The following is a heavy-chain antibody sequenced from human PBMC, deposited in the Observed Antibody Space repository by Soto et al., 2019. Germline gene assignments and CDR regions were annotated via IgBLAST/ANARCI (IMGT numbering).Heavy chain of an antibody. CDR2: ISSSSSYI. Sequence: GGSLRLSCAASGFTFSSYSMNWVRQAPGKGLEWVSSISSSSSYIYYADSVKGRFTISRDNAKNSLYLQMNSLRAEDTAVYYCARDDCSGGSCYFSQAPYWGQGTLVTVSS. CDR1: GFTFSSYS. J-gene: IGHJ4*02. D-gene: IGHD2-15*01. CDR3: ARDDCSGGSCYFSQAPY. V-gene: IGHV3-21*01.